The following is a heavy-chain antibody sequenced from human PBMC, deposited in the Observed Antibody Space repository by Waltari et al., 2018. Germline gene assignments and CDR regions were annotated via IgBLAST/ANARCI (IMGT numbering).Heavy chain of an antibody. CDR3: ARVGMSGFGGGN. D-gene: IGHD3-16*01. J-gene: IGHJ4*02. V-gene: IGHV4-59*11. Sequence: QVQLQESGPGLVKHSETLSLTCTVSGGSISGHYWSWIRQSPEKGLELVGYIHYTGNTTYHPSLKSRATISIDTSKNQFSLKVKSVTAADTAIYYCARVGMSGFGGGNWSQGTLVTVSS. CDR2: IHYTGNT. CDR1: GGSISGHY.